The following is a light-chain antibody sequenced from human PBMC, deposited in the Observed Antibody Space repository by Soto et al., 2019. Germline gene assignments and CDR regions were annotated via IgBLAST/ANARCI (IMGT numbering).Light chain of an antibody. CDR1: QSVSSY. CDR2: DAS. Sequence: EIVLTQSPATLSVSPGERATLSCRASQSVSSYLAWYQQKPGQAPRLLIYDASNRATGIPARFSGSGSGTEFTLTFSILEPEDFAVYYCQQRSNWPPTFGQGTKLEIK. CDR3: QQRSNWPPT. V-gene: IGKV3-11*01. J-gene: IGKJ2*01.